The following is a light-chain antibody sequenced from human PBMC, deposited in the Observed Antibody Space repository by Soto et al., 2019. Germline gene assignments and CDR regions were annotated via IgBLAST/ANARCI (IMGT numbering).Light chain of an antibody. J-gene: IGKJ1*01. Sequence: DIQMTQSPSTLFASVGDRVTITCRASQSISAWLAWYQQKPGKAPKLLIYKASSLESGVPSRFSGSGSGTDFTLTISSLQPDDFATYYCQQYNNYGSWTFGQGTKVEIK. V-gene: IGKV1-5*03. CDR3: QQYNNYGSWT. CDR2: KAS. CDR1: QSISAW.